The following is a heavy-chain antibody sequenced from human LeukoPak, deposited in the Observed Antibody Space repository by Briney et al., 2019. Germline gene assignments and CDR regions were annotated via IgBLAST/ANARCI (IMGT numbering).Heavy chain of an antibody. Sequence: GGSLRLSCAASGFTFSNAWMSWVRQAPGKGLEWVGRIKSNNDGGTTDYAAPVNGRVTISRDDSKNTLYLQMNNLKTEDTAVYYCTTFPSGFDIWGQGTVVSVSS. CDR3: TTFPSGFDI. CDR1: GFTFSNAW. V-gene: IGHV3-15*05. J-gene: IGHJ3*02. D-gene: IGHD3-3*01. CDR2: IKSNNDGGTT.